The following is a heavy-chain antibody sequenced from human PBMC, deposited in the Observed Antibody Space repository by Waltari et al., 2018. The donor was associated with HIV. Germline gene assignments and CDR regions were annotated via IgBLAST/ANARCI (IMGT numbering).Heavy chain of an antibody. Sequence: QVQLQESGPGLVKPSQTLSLSCTVSGGSISSGGYYWSWIRQHPGKGLEWIGYIYYSGITSYHPSLNSRVTITVDTSKNQFSLKLSSVTAADTAVYYCARDRLHCSGGSSSPPLYYYYGMDVWGQGTTVTVSS. CDR1: GGSISSGGYY. CDR3: ARDRLHCSGGSSSPPLYYYYGMDV. V-gene: IGHV4-31*03. D-gene: IGHD2-15*01. CDR2: IYYSGIT. J-gene: IGHJ6*02.